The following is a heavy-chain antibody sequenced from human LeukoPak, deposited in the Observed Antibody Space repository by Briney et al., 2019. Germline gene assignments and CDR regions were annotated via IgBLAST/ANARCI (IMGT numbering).Heavy chain of an antibody. CDR2: MNPRSGDT. CDR3: ARGSGWLSGLDF. CDR1: GYTFTRYD. D-gene: IGHD3-10*01. V-gene: IGHV1-8*01. Sequence: SVTLSCKASGYTFTRYDINWVRQAPGQGLEWMAWMNPRSGDTGYAQRFQGRVTVTGNNSMNTAYMELRSLRSDDTAVYYCARGSGWLSGLDFWGQGARVIVFS. J-gene: IGHJ6*01.